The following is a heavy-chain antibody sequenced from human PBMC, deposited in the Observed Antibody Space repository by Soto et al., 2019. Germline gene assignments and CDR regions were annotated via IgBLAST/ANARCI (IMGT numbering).Heavy chain of an antibody. CDR3: ARDWGGIVVVGAATPSLAFDI. CDR1: GYTFNSYG. CDR2: ISGYNGNT. D-gene: IGHD2-15*01. J-gene: IGHJ3*02. V-gene: IGHV1-18*01. Sequence: EASVKVSCKASGYTFNSYGISWVRQAPGQGLEWMGWISGYNGNTDYAQKFQGRVTMTTDTFASTAYMELRSLRSDDTAVYYCARDWGGIVVVGAATPSLAFDIWGQGTMVTVSS.